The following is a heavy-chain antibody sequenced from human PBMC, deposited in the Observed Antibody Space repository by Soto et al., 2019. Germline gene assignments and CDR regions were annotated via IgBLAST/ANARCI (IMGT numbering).Heavy chain of an antibody. CDR3: AKPISRQDTEYDAFDI. CDR1: GFTFSSYG. J-gene: IGHJ3*02. V-gene: IGHV3-30*18. CDR2: ISYDGSNK. D-gene: IGHD2-15*01. Sequence: GGSLRLSCAASGFTFSSYGMHWVRQAPDKGLEWVAVISYDGSNKYYADSVKGRFTISRDNSKNTLYLQMNSLRAEDTAVYYCAKPISRQDTEYDAFDIWGQGTMVTVSS.